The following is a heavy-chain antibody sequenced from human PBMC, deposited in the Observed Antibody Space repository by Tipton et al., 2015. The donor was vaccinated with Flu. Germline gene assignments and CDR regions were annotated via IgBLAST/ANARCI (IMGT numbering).Heavy chain of an antibody. CDR3: ARTWIQLWTPDFDY. V-gene: IGHV1-2*02. Sequence: QSGAEVKEPGASVKVSCKASGYTVSGHYMHWIRQAPGQGLEWMRWINPKSGDTKYAQNFQGRVTMTRDTSITTVYMELTGLTSDDTAIYYCARTWIQLWTPDFDYWGQGTLVTVSS. CDR2: INPKSGDT. J-gene: IGHJ4*02. D-gene: IGHD5-18*01. CDR1: GYTVSGHY.